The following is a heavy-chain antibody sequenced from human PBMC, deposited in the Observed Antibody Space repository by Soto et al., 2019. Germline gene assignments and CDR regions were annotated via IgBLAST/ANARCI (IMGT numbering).Heavy chain of an antibody. J-gene: IGHJ4*02. CDR2: VHSTGST. V-gene: IGHV4-4*07. CDR1: GGSMSGYH. D-gene: IGHD3-10*01. CDR3: ARDSVSLTLFDY. Sequence: QVELQESGPRLVRPSETLYLTCTVSGGSMSGYHWSWVRQPAGKGLEWIGRVHSTGSTDYNPSVESRITVSLDKSKKKFSLKLRSVTAADTALYFCARDSVSLTLFDYWGQGILVTVSS.